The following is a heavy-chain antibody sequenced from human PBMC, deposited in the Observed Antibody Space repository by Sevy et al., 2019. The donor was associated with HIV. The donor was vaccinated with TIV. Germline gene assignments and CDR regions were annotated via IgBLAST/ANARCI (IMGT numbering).Heavy chain of an antibody. D-gene: IGHD3-10*01. J-gene: IGHJ4*02. V-gene: IGHV3-30*18. Sequence: GGSLRLSCAASGFTFSSYGMHWVRQAPGKGLEWVAVISYDGSNKYYADSVKGRFTISRDNSKNTLYLQMNSLRAEDTDVYYCAKDSPLVRDKGAFDYWGQGTLVTVSS. CDR3: AKDSPLVRDKGAFDY. CDR2: ISYDGSNK. CDR1: GFTFSSYG.